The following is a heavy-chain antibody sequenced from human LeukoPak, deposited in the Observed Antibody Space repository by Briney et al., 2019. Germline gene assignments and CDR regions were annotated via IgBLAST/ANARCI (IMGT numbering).Heavy chain of an antibody. D-gene: IGHD6-19*01. CDR1: GFTFSSYA. Sequence: GGSLRLSCAASGFTFSSYAMHWVRQAPGKGLEWVVVVLYDGNNMYYAESVKGRFTISRDNSKNTLYLQMNSLRAEDTAVYYCARDEDVAGNGPSDYWGQGALVTVSS. CDR2: VLYDGNNM. CDR3: ARDEDVAGNGPSDY. V-gene: IGHV3-30-3*01. J-gene: IGHJ4*02.